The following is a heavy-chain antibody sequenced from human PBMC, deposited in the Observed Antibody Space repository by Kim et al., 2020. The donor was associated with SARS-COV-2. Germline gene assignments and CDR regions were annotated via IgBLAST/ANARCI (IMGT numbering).Heavy chain of an antibody. D-gene: IGHD5-18*01. J-gene: IGHJ5*02. Sequence: GGSLRLSCAASGFTFSSYAMSWVRQAPGKGLEWVSAISGSGGSTYYADSVKGRFTISRDNSKNTLYLQMNSLRAEDTAVYYCAKTGAWIHLWKRWFDPWGQGTLVTVSS. CDR2: ISGSGGST. CDR1: GFTFSSYA. CDR3: AKTGAWIHLWKRWFDP. V-gene: IGHV3-23*01.